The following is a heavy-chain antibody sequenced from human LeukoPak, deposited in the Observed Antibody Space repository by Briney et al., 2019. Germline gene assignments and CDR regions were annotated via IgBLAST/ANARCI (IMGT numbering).Heavy chain of an antibody. CDR3: ARDPYSGNYGNYYYYYMDV. V-gene: IGHV3-30*02. CDR1: GFIFSNYA. Sequence: SGGSLRLSCAASGFIFSNYAMQWVRQAPGMGLEWVAFIRYDGGNTYYADSVKGRFTISRDNAKNSLYLQMNSLGPEDTAVYYCARDPYSGNYGNYYYYYMDVWGKGTTVTISS. J-gene: IGHJ6*03. CDR2: IRYDGGNT. D-gene: IGHD1-26*01.